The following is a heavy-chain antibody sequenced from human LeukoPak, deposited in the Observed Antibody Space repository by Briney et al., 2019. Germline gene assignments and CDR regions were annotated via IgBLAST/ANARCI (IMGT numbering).Heavy chain of an antibody. CDR1: GGSISSYY. D-gene: IGHD2-15*01. CDR3: ARDGVVAATDDAFDI. J-gene: IGHJ3*02. CDR2: IYCSGST. Sequence: SETLSLTCTVSGGSISSYYWSWIRQPPGKGLEWIGYIYCSGSTNYNPSLKSRVTISVDTSKNQFSLKLSSVTAADTAVYYCARDGVVAATDDAFDIWGQGTMVTVSS. V-gene: IGHV4-59*01.